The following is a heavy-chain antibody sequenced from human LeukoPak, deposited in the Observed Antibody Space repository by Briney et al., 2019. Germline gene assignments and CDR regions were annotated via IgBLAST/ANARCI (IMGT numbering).Heavy chain of an antibody. D-gene: IGHD4-17*01. Sequence: GGSLRLSCAASGFTFRSYSMNWVRQAPGKGLEWVSSISSSSSYIYYADSVKGRFTISRDNAKNSLYLQMNSLRAEDTAVYYCARQGDYGYYFDYWGQGTLVTVSS. J-gene: IGHJ4*02. CDR3: ARQGDYGYYFDY. CDR1: GFTFRSYS. CDR2: ISSSSSYI. V-gene: IGHV3-21*01.